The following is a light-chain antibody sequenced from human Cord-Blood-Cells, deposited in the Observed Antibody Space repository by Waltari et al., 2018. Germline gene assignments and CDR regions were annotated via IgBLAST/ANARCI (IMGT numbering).Light chain of an antibody. Sequence: QSVLTQPPSVSGAPGQRVTISCTGSSSNIGAGYDVPLYQQLPGTAPKLLIYGNSNRPSGVPDRFSGSKSGTSASLAITGLQAEDEADYYCQSYDSSLSGYWVFGGGTKLTVL. CDR2: GNS. CDR1: SSNIGAGYD. J-gene: IGLJ3*02. CDR3: QSYDSSLSGYWV. V-gene: IGLV1-40*01.